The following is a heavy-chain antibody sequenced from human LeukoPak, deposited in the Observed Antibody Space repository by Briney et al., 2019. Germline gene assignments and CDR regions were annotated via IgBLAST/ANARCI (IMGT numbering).Heavy chain of an antibody. V-gene: IGHV1-2*02. Sequence: GASVKVSCKASGYTFTGYYMHWVRQAPGQGLEWMGWINPNSGGTNYAQKFQGRVTMTRDTSISTAYMELSRLRSDDTAVYYCARARTVDTAMVCIDPWGQGTLATVSS. J-gene: IGHJ5*02. CDR2: INPNSGGT. CDR3: ARARTVDTAMVCIDP. D-gene: IGHD5-18*01. CDR1: GYTFTGYY.